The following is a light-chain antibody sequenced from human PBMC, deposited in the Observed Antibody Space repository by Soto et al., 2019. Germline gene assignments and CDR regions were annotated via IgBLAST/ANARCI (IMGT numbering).Light chain of an antibody. CDR1: QSVSNNY. Sequence: ETVLSQSPGTVSLYPEERATLHCRASQSVSNNYLAWYQQKPGQAPRLLIYGASNRATGIPDRFSGSGSGTDFTLTISRLEPEDFAVYYCQQYGSSGTFGQGTKVDIK. J-gene: IGKJ1*01. V-gene: IGKV3-20*01. CDR2: GAS. CDR3: QQYGSSGT.